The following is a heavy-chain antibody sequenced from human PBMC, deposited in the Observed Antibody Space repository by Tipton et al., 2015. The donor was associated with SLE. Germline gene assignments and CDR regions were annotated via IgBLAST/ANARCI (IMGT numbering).Heavy chain of an antibody. Sequence: QSGPEVKKPGESLKISCKGSGYSFTSYWIGWVRQMPGKGLEWMGIIYPGDSDTRYSPPFQGQVTISAAKSISTAYLQWSSLKASDTAMYYCARHPPRSSSRSSFDYWGQGTLVTVSS. CDR3: ARHPPRSSSRSSFDY. D-gene: IGHD6-13*01. CDR1: GYSFTSYW. V-gene: IGHV5-51*01. CDR2: IYPGDSDT. J-gene: IGHJ4*02.